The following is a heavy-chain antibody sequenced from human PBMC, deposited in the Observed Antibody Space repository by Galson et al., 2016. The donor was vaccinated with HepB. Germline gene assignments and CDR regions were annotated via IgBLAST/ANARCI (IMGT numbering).Heavy chain of an antibody. V-gene: IGHV3-30*04. CDR2: ISYDGINK. Sequence: SLRLSCAASGFTFSSYTFHWVRQAPGKGLEWVAVISYDGINKYYGDSVKGRFTVSRDNSKSTLDLQMKSLRVEDTAVYYCARARASFGVATAYNWFDPWGQGALVTVSS. D-gene: IGHD3-3*01. J-gene: IGHJ5*02. CDR3: ARARASFGVATAYNWFDP. CDR1: GFTFSSYT.